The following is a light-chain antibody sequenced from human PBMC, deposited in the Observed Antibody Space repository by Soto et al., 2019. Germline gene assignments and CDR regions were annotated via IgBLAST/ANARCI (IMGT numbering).Light chain of an antibody. CDR3: QQYNNWLRWT. V-gene: IGKV3-15*01. J-gene: IGKJ1*01. Sequence: EIVMTQSPATLSVSPGERATLSCRASQSISSKLAWYQQKPGQGPRLLIYDASTRATGIPARFSGSGSGTDFTLTISSLQSEDFAVYYCQQYNNWLRWTFGQGTKGDIK. CDR1: QSISSK. CDR2: DAS.